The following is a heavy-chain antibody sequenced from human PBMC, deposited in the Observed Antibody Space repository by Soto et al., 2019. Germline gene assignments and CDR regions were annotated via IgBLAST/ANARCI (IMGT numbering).Heavy chain of an antibody. Sequence: EVQLLESGGGLVQPGGSLRLSCAASGFTFSSYGMSWVRQAPGKGLEWVSAISGSGGSTYYADSVKGRFTISRDNSKNTLYLQMNSLRAEDTAVYYCAKDAMDCSGGSCYPPCPLFCDYWGQGTLVTVSS. CDR3: AKDAMDCSGGSCYPPCPLFCDY. J-gene: IGHJ4*02. CDR1: GFTFSSYG. D-gene: IGHD2-15*01. V-gene: IGHV3-23*01. CDR2: ISGSGGST.